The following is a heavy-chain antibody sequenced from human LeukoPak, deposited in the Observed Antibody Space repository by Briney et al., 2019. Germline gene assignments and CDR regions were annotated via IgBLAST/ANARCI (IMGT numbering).Heavy chain of an antibody. Sequence: GGSLRLSCAASGFTFSSYGMHWVRQAPGKGLEWVAFIRYDGSNKYYADSVKGRFTISRDNSRNTLYLQLNSLRAEDTAVYYCAKGRKQWLTPDWFDPWGQGTLVTVSS. D-gene: IGHD6-19*01. CDR1: GFTFSSYG. CDR2: IRYDGSNK. V-gene: IGHV3-30*02. J-gene: IGHJ5*02. CDR3: AKGRKQWLTPDWFDP.